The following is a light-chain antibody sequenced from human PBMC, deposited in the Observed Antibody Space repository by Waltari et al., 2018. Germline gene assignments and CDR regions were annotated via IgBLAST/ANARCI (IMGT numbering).Light chain of an antibody. CDR2: DAS. V-gene: IGKV1-33*01. Sequence: DIQMTQSPSSLSASVGDRVTITCQASQDISNYLHWHQQKPGKAPKVLTYDASNLERGVPPRFSGSGSGTDFTFTISSLQPEDIATYYCQQYDHLPYTFGQGTKLEI. J-gene: IGKJ2*01. CDR1: QDISNY. CDR3: QQYDHLPYT.